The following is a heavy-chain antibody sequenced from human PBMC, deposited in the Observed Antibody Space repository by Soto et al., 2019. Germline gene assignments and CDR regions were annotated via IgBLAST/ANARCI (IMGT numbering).Heavy chain of an antibody. J-gene: IGHJ4*02. CDR2: FDPEDGET. Sequence: GASVKVSCKVSGYTLTELSVHWVRQAPGKGLEWMGGFDPEDGETIYAQKFQGRVTMTEDTSTDTAYMELSSLRSEDTAVYYCATLSIQKKRVYYFDYWGQGTLVTVSS. CDR3: ATLSIQKKRVYYFDY. V-gene: IGHV1-24*01. CDR1: GYTLTELS.